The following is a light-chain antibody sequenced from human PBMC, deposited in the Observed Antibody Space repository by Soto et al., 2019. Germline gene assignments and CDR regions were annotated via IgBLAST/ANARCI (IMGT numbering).Light chain of an antibody. V-gene: IGKV1-5*03. Sequence: DIQMTQSPSTLSASVGDRVTITCRASQSISTWLAWYQQKPGKAPKLLIYKASSLEGGVPSRFSGSGSGTEFNITVSSLQPDYFATYYCQQYNTNPLTFGGGTTVEIK. CDR1: QSISTW. CDR2: KAS. J-gene: IGKJ4*01. CDR3: QQYNTNPLT.